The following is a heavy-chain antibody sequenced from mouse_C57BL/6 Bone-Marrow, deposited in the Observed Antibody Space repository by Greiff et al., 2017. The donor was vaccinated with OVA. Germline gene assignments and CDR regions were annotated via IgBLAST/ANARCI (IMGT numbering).Heavy chain of an antibody. CDR2: SRNKANDYTT. Sequence: EVQLVESGGGLVQSGRSLRLSCATSGFTFSDFYMEWVRQAPGKGLEWIAASRNKANDYTTEYSASVKGRFIVSRDTSQSILYLQMNALRAEDTAIYYCARDAFDGYYDYYAMDYWGQGTSVTVSS. V-gene: IGHV7-1*01. J-gene: IGHJ4*01. CDR1: GFTFSDFY. CDR3: ARDAFDGYYDYYAMDY. D-gene: IGHD2-3*01.